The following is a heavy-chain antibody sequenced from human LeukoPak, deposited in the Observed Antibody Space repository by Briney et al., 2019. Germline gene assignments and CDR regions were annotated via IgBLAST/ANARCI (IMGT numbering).Heavy chain of an antibody. CDR2: VKSKTDGGTT. V-gene: IGHV3-15*01. CDR3: TTGGSGYSFGY. Sequence: PGGSLRLSCAASGFTVSSNYMSWVRQAPGKGLEWVGRVKSKTDGGTTDYAAPVKGRFTISRDDSQNTLYLQMDSLKTEDTAVYFCTTGGSGYSFGYWGQGTLVTVSS. CDR1: GFTVSSNY. D-gene: IGHD5-18*01. J-gene: IGHJ4*02.